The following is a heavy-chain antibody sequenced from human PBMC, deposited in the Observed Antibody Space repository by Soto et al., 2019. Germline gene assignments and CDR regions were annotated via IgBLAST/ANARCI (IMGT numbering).Heavy chain of an antibody. V-gene: IGHV4-34*01. D-gene: IGHD3-10*01. Sequence: PWETLSLTCDVYGGSFSDYIWTWIRQTPGKGLQWIGQINHSGSANYNPSLKSRVTISVDTSKNQFSLKLSSVTAADTAVYYCARNYYGSGSYYRDYYDYGMDVWGQGTTVTVSS. CDR1: GGSFSDYI. J-gene: IGHJ6*02. CDR2: INHSGSA. CDR3: ARNYYGSGSYYRDYYDYGMDV.